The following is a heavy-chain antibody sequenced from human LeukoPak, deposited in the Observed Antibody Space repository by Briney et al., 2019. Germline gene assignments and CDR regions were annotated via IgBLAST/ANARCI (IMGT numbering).Heavy chain of an antibody. CDR3: ARLSYDTSGYWPDYFDH. CDR1: GGSISSYY. V-gene: IGHV4-59*08. D-gene: IGHD3-22*01. Sequence: SETLSLTCTVSGGSISSYYWSWIRQPPGKGLEWIGYIYYSVSTKYSPSLKSRVTISVDTSKNHFSLNLRSVTAADTAVYYCARLSYDTSGYWPDYFDHWGQGTLVTVSS. CDR2: IYYSVST. J-gene: IGHJ4*02.